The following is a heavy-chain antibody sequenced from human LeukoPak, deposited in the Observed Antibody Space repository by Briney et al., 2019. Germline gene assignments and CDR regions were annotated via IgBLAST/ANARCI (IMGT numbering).Heavy chain of an antibody. CDR2: IYYSGST. V-gene: IGHV4-39*07. J-gene: IGHJ4*02. CDR3: ARGGIVGATIFDY. Sequence: SETLSLTCTVSGGSISSSSYYWGWIRQPPGKGLEWIGSIYYSGSTYYNPSLKSQVTISVDTSKNQFSLKLSSVTAADTAVYYCARGGIVGATIFDYWGQGTLVTVSS. CDR1: GGSISSSSYY. D-gene: IGHD1-26*01.